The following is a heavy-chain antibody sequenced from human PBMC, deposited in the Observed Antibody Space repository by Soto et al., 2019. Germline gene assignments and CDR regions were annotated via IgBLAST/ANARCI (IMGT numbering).Heavy chain of an antibody. V-gene: IGHV3-33*01. J-gene: IGHJ5*01. Sequence: QVHLVESGGGVVQPGGSLRLSCVASGFSYGGYGMHWVRQAPGKGLEWVAVIWHDGGRQYYADSVKGRFTVSSDNAKNTLYLQMNSLGAEDTAVYYCARDLTSGYTDSWGQGTLVIVSS. CDR2: IWHDGGRQ. CDR3: ARDLTSGYTDS. D-gene: IGHD3-22*01. CDR1: GFSYGGYG.